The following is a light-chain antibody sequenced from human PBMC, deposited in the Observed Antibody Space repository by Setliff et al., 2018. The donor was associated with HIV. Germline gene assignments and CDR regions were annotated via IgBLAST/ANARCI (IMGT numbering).Light chain of an antibody. CDR2: QAT. CDR3: SASRPSTNLVV. CDR1: SSDIGRYNL. V-gene: IGLV2-14*02. J-gene: IGLJ1*01. Sequence: QSVLTQPASVSGSPGQSITISCTGTSSDIGRYNLVSWYQQYPGKAPKLMIYQATKRPSGVSNRFSGSKSGNTASLTISGLQAEDEANYYCSASRPSTNLVVFGTGTKVTVL.